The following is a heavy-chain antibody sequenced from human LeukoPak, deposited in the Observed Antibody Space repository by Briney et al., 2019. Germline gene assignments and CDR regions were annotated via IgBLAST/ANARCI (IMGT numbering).Heavy chain of an antibody. D-gene: IGHD6-13*01. J-gene: IGHJ5*02. V-gene: IGHV4-61*01. Sequence: PSETLSLTCTVSGGSVSSGSYYWSWIRQPPGKGLEWIGYIYYSGSTNYNPSLKSRVTISVDTSKNQFSLKLSSVTPEDTAVYYCARDYSSSWRWFDPWGQGTLVTVSS. CDR2: IYYSGST. CDR1: GGSVSSGSYY. CDR3: ARDYSSSWRWFDP.